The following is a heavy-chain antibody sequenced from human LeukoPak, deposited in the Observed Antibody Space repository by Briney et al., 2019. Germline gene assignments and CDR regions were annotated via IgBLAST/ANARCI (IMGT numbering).Heavy chain of an antibody. J-gene: IGHJ4*02. Sequence: PSETLSLTCTVSGGSISSYYWSWIRQSSGQGLEWIGYIYYSGNTNYNPSLRGRVTISVDTSKNQFSLKLTSVTAADTAVYYCARQNPAAAGQGLDFWGQGALVTVSS. CDR1: GGSISSYY. CDR3: ARQNPAAAGQGLDF. D-gene: IGHD6-13*01. CDR2: IYYSGNT. V-gene: IGHV4-59*08.